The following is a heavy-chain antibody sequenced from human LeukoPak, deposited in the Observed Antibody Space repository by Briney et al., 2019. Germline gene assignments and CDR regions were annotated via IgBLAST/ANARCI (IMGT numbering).Heavy chain of an antibody. J-gene: IGHJ4*02. V-gene: IGHV4-59*01. CDR1: GGSISSYY. CDR3: ARMYYDFWSGYSPFDY. D-gene: IGHD3-3*01. CDR2: IYYSGST. Sequence: PSETLSLTCTVSGGSISSYYWSWIRQPPGKGLEWIGYIYYSGSTNYNPSLKSRVTISVDTSKNQFSLKLSSVTAADTAVYYCARMYYDFWSGYSPFDYWGQGTLVTVSP.